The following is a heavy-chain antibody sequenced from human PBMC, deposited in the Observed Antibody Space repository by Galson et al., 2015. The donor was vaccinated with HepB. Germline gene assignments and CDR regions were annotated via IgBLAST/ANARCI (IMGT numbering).Heavy chain of an antibody. V-gene: IGHV4-31*03. Sequence: TLSLTCTVSGGSISSGPYYWSWIRQVPGKGLEWIGYIYYIGTTYYNPSLKSRVTISADTFKNQFSLKLSSVSAADTAVYYCARIGHVDIVTAHFDYWGQGSLVTVSS. D-gene: IGHD5-12*01. CDR1: GGSISSGPYY. J-gene: IGHJ4*02. CDR2: IYYIGTT. CDR3: ARIGHVDIVTAHFDY.